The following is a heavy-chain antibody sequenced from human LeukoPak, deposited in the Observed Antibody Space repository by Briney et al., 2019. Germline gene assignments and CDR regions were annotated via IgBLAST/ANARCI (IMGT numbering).Heavy chain of an antibody. Sequence: PGGSLRLSCAASGFTFSDEYMSWIRQAPGKGLEWVSYISSSGNTIYYADSVKGRFTISRDNAKNSLYLQMNSLRAEDTAVYYCAREGYIAAAGSVFYFDNWGQGTLVTVSS. J-gene: IGHJ4*02. CDR2: ISSSGNTI. CDR3: AREGYIAAAGSVFYFDN. D-gene: IGHD6-13*01. V-gene: IGHV3-11*04. CDR1: GFTFSDEY.